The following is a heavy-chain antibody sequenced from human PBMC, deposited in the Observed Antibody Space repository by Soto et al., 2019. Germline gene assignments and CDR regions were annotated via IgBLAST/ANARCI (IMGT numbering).Heavy chain of an antibody. Sequence: QVQLQESGPGLVKPSETLSLTCTVSGGSISSYYWSWIRQPPGKGLEWIGYIYYSGSTNYNPSLKSRVTISVDTSKNQFSLKLSSVTAADTAVYYCARGWGSSSWFDYWGQGTLVTVSS. CDR2: IYYSGST. J-gene: IGHJ4*02. CDR1: GGSISSYY. CDR3: ARGWGSSSWFDY. D-gene: IGHD6-13*01. V-gene: IGHV4-59*01.